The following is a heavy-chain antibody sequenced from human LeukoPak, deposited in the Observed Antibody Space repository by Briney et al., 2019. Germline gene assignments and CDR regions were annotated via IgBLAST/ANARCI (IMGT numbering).Heavy chain of an antibody. D-gene: IGHD6-13*01. Sequence: GGSLRLSCAASGFTFSSYDMHWVRQPTGKGLEWVSAIGTAGATYYAGSVKGRFTISRENAKNSLYLQMNSLRAEDTAVYYCARFLNCQQLDKGFDYWGQGTLVTVSS. CDR1: GFTFSSYD. CDR2: IGTAGAT. J-gene: IGHJ4*02. CDR3: ARFLNCQQLDKGFDY. V-gene: IGHV3-13*01.